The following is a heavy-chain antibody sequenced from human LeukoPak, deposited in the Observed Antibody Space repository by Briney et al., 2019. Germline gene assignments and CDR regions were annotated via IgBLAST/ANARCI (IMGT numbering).Heavy chain of an antibody. CDR3: GREPRYRPIDY. CDR1: GGTFSSYA. Sequence: ASVKVSCKASGGTFSSYAISWARQAPGQGLEWMGWISPYSGNTNYAENFQDRVTLTTDTSTGTAYMELRSLRSDDTAVYYCGREPRYRPIDYWGQGTLVTVSS. CDR2: ISPYSGNT. V-gene: IGHV1-18*01. D-gene: IGHD3-9*01. J-gene: IGHJ4*02.